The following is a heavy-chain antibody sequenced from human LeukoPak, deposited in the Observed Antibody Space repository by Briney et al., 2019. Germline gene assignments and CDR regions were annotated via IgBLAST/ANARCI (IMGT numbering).Heavy chain of an antibody. D-gene: IGHD6-13*01. CDR3: ARRSSSDYYYYGVDV. J-gene: IGHJ6*02. Sequence: SETLSLTCTVSGGSISSSSSYWGWIRQPPGKGLEWIGNLHYSGSTYYNPSLKSRVTISVDTSKNQFSLKLTSVTAADTAVYYCARRSSSDYYYYGVDVWGQGTTVTVSS. CDR2: LHYSGST. V-gene: IGHV4-39*01. CDR1: GGSISSSSSY.